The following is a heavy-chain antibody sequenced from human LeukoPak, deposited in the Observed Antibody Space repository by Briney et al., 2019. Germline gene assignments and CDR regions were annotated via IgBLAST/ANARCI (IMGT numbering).Heavy chain of an antibody. CDR3: ARVRIGGYCGGDCYSPDY. V-gene: IGHV3-20*04. CDR1: GFTFDDYG. J-gene: IGHJ4*02. D-gene: IGHD2-21*02. Sequence: GGSLRLSCAASGFTFDDYGMSWVRQAPGKGLEWVSGINWNGGSTGYADSVKGRFTISRDNAKNTLYLQMNSLRAEDTAMYYCARVRIGGYCGGDCYSPDYWGQGTLVAVSS. CDR2: INWNGGST.